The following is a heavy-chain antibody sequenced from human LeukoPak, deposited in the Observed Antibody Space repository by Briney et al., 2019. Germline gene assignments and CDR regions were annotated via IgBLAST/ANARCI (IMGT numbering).Heavy chain of an antibody. CDR1: GFTFSSYS. D-gene: IGHD3-22*01. Sequence: PGGSLRLSCAASGFTFSSYSMSWVRQAPGKGLEWVSAINWNGGSTGYADSVKGRFTISRDNAKNSLYLQMNSLRAEDTALYYCARSSGYYLDYFDYWGQGTLVTVSS. J-gene: IGHJ4*02. V-gene: IGHV3-20*04. CDR3: ARSSGYYLDYFDY. CDR2: INWNGGST.